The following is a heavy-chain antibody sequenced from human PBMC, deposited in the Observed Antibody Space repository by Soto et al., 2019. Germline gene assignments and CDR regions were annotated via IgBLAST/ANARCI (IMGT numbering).Heavy chain of an antibody. CDR1: GYTFTSCC. J-gene: IGHJ4*02. D-gene: IGHD3-3*01. CDR3: ARFSWSGFLDPYYFDY. CDR2: ISAYNVNT. Sequence: ASVKVSCKASGYTFTSCCISWVRQAPGQGLECMGWISAYNVNTIYAQKLQGRVTMTTDTSTSTAYMELRSLRSDDTAVYYCARFSWSGFLDPYYFDYWGQGTLVTVSS. V-gene: IGHV1-18*01.